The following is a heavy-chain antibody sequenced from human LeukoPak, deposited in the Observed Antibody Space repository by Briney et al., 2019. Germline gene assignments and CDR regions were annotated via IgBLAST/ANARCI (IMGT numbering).Heavy chain of an antibody. D-gene: IGHD6-19*01. Sequence: ASVKVSCKASGYTFTSYGISWVRQAPGQGLEWMGWISAYNGNTNYAQTLQGRVTMTTDTSTSTAYMELRSLRSDDTAVYYCAADGGSGWPPGAFDIWGQGTMVTVSS. CDR1: GYTFTSYG. CDR3: AADGGSGWPPGAFDI. V-gene: IGHV1-18*01. J-gene: IGHJ3*02. CDR2: ISAYNGNT.